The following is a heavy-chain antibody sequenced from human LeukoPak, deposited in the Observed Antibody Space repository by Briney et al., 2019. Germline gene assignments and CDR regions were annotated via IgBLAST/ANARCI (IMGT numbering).Heavy chain of an antibody. V-gene: IGHV4-59*01. CDR1: GGSISSYY. Sequence: SETLSLTCTVSGGSISSYYWSWIRQPPGKGLEWIGYIYYSGSTNYNPSLKSRVTISVDTSKNQFSLKLSSVTAADTAVYYCARAPVTTRDYYYYYMDVWGKGTTVTVPS. CDR3: ARAPVTTRDYYYYYMDV. D-gene: IGHD4-17*01. CDR2: IYYSGST. J-gene: IGHJ6*03.